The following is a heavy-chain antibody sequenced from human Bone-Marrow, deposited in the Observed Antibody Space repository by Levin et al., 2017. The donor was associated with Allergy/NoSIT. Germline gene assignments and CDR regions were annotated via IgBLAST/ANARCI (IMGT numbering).Heavy chain of an antibody. CDR1: GLFFSGTS. Sequence: QPGGSLRLSCAVSGLFFSGTSMSWVRQTPGKGLEWVSTISVGGDSTYYADSVKGRFTISRDNSKNTVYLQMSSLRAEDTAVYYTVASRTGYWGQGTLVTVSS. V-gene: IGHV3-23*01. CDR3: VASRTGY. CDR2: ISVGGDST. J-gene: IGHJ4*02. D-gene: IGHD6-19*01.